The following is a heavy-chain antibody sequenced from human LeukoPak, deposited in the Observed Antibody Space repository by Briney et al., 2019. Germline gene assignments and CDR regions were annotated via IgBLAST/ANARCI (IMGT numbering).Heavy chain of an antibody. J-gene: IGHJ4*02. CDR1: GGSFSGYY. Sequence: PSETLSLTYAVYGGSFSGYYWNWIRQPPGEGLEWIGEINHSGSTNYNPSLKSRVTISVDTSKNQFSLRLTSVTAADTAVYYCAVAGYGRRFDYWGQGTLVTVSS. CDR2: INHSGST. CDR3: AVAGYGRRFDY. V-gene: IGHV4-34*01. D-gene: IGHD5-18*01.